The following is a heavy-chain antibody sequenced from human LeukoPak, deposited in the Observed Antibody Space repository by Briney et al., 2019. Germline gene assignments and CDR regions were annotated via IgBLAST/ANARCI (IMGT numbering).Heavy chain of an antibody. V-gene: IGHV3-30-3*01. CDR3: ARGARGYSYGLDY. CDR2: ISYDGSNK. CDR1: GFTFSSYA. J-gene: IGHJ4*02. Sequence: PGRSLRLSCAASGFTFSSYAMHWVRQAPGKGLEWVAVISYDGSNKYYADSVKGRFTISRDNSKNTLYLQMNSRRAEDTAVYYCARGARGYSYGLDYWGQGTLVTVSS. D-gene: IGHD5-18*01.